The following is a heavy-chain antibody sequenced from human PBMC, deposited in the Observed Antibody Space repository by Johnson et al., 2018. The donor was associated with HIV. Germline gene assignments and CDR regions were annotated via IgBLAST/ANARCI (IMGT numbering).Heavy chain of an antibody. D-gene: IGHD3-3*02. Sequence: EVQLVESGGGVVQPGRSLRLSCAASGFTFSSYAMTWVRQAPGKGLEWVGRIKSKTDGGTTDYAAPVKGRFTISRDDSKNTLYLQMNSLRAEDTAVYYCATISVLPSRVKDAFDIWGQETRVTVSS. CDR1: GFTFSSYA. CDR2: IKSKTDGGTT. V-gene: IGHV3-15*01. J-gene: IGHJ3*02. CDR3: ATISVLPSRVKDAFDI.